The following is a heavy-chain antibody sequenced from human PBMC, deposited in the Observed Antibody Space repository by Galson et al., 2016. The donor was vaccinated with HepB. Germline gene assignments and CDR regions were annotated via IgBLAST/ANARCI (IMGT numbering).Heavy chain of an antibody. Sequence: SLRLSCAASSSSFSGHLMNWVRQAPGKGLEWVSSISGNSRSIYYAESVKGRFTISRDSAEKLLFLQMNRLKAEDTAVYYCARDISGHGTKGWDHDYWGQGTLVTVSS. CDR3: ARDISGHGTKGWDHDY. D-gene: IGHD1-26*01. J-gene: IGHJ4*02. CDR2: ISGNSRSI. CDR1: SSSFSGHL. V-gene: IGHV3-21*01.